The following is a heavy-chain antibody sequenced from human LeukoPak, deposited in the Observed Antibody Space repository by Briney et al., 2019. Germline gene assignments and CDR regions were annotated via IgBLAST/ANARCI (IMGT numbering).Heavy chain of an antibody. J-gene: IGHJ3*02. D-gene: IGHD6-13*01. V-gene: IGHV6-1*01. Sequence: SQTLSLTCAISGDSVSSNSAAWNWIRQSPSRDLEWLGRTYYRSKWYNDYAVSVKSRITINPDTSKNQFSLQLNSVTPEDTAVYYCAREVSIAAAGARAFDIWGQGTMVTVSS. CDR2: TYYRSKWYN. CDR3: AREVSIAAAGARAFDI. CDR1: GDSVSSNSAA.